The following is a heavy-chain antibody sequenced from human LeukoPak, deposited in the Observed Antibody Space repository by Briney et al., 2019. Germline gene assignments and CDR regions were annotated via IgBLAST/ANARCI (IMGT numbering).Heavy chain of an antibody. Sequence: SETLSLSCAVFGGSISTYYWTWIRQPPGKGLEWIWYIHYSGNTDSNPSLKSRVTISVDTSKNQFSLELRSVTAADTAVYYCARHEPGWRGAFDIWGQGTMVTVSS. J-gene: IGHJ3*02. D-gene: IGHD2-15*01. CDR2: IHYSGNT. V-gene: IGHV4-59*08. CDR1: GGSISTYY. CDR3: ARHEPGWRGAFDI.